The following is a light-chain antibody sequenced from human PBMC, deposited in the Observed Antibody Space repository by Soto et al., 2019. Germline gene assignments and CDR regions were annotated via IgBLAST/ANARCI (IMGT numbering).Light chain of an antibody. CDR1: QSVSSSY. V-gene: IGKV3-20*01. CDR3: QQYDISWT. CDR2: GAS. Sequence: EIVLTQSPGTLSLSPGERATLSCRASQSVSSSYLAWYQQKPGQAPRLLIYGASSRATGIPDRFSGSGSGTDFTLTISRLEPEDFVVYYCQQYDISWTFGQGTKVEIK. J-gene: IGKJ1*01.